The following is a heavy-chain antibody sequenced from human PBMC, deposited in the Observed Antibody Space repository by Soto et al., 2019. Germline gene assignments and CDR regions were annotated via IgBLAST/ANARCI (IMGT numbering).Heavy chain of an antibody. V-gene: IGHV4-31*02. J-gene: IGHJ2*01. D-gene: IGHD2-21*01. Sequence: IRQHPGKSLEWIGYIYYSGSTYYNPSLKSRVTISVDTSKNQFSLKLSSVTAADTAVYYCAIVVFYQTEDGIRDL. CDR3: AIVVFYQTEDGIRDL. CDR2: IYYSGST.